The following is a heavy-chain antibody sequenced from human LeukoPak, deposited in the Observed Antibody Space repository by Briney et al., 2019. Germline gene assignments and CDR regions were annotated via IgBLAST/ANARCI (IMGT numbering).Heavy chain of an antibody. V-gene: IGHV3-53*01. CDR3: ARDGYSGYHWLN. Sequence: GGSLRLSCAASGFTVSTDYMTWVRQAPGKGLEWVSCIYSGGSTYYADSVKSRFTISRDSSENTLHLQMNNLRAEDTAVYYCARDGYSGYHWLNCGQRAIVTASS. CDR1: GFTVSTDY. D-gene: IGHD5-12*01. J-gene: IGHJ4*02. CDR2: IYSGGST.